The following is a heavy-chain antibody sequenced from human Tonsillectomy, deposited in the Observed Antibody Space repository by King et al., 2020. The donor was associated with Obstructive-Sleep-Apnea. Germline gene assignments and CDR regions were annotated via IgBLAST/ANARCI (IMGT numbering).Heavy chain of an antibody. CDR3: AGRSGAATAFDY. D-gene: IGHD2-15*01. CDR1: EFTFSSYS. J-gene: IGHJ4*02. V-gene: IGHV3-48*04. Sequence: VQLVESGGGLVQPGGSLRLSCAASEFTFSSYSMNWFRQAPVTGLEWISYISSSSSSIYHADSVKCRFTISRDNAKNSLYLQMNSLRAEDTAVYYCAGRSGAATAFDYWGQGTLVTVSS. CDR2: ISSSSSSI.